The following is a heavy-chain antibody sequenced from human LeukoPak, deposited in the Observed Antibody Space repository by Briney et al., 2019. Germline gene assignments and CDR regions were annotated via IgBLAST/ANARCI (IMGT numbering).Heavy chain of an antibody. CDR2: IKSKSDGGAT. CDR3: YTVLVWGGYDAKETDK. D-gene: IGHD5-12*01. CDR1: GFTFSYAW. V-gene: IGHV3-15*01. Sequence: GGSLRLSCVASGFTFSYAWMNCVRQAPGKGVEWVGRIKSKSDGGATDYTAPVKGRFTISRDDSENTLYLHMNSLGTEDTGVYYCYTVLVWGGYDAKETDKWGQGTLVTVSS. J-gene: IGHJ4*02.